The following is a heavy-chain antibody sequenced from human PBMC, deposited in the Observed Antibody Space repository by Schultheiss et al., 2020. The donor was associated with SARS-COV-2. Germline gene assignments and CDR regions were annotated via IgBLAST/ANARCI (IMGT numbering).Heavy chain of an antibody. V-gene: IGHV4-59*01. CDR3: LGGRYYSGYYYAMDV. J-gene: IGHJ6*02. CDR2: IYYSGNT. D-gene: IGHD1-26*01. Sequence: SETLSLTCAVYGGSFSGYYWSWIRQPPGKRLEWIGYIYYSGNTNYNPSLKSRVTMSVDTSKNQFSLKLSSVTAAVTAVYYCLGGRYYSGYYYAMDVWGQGTTVTVSS. CDR1: GGSFSGYY.